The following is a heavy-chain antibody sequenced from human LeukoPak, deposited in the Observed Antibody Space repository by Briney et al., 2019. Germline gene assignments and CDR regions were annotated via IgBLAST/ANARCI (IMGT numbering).Heavy chain of an antibody. CDR2: INHSGST. V-gene: IGHV4-34*01. CDR3: ARGRIQLWSGNYYYGMDV. CDR1: GGSFSGYY. J-gene: IGHJ6*04. Sequence: SETLSLTCAVYGGSFSGYYWNWIRQPPGKGLEWIGEINHSGSTNYNPSLKSRVTISVDTSKNQFSLKLSSVTAADTAVYYCARGRIQLWSGNYYYGMDVWGKGTTVTVSS. D-gene: IGHD5-18*01.